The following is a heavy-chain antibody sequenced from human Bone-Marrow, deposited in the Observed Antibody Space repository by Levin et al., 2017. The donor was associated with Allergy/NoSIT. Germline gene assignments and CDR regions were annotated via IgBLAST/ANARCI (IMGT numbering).Heavy chain of an antibody. V-gene: IGHV3-21*01. CDR1: GFTFSSYS. J-gene: IGHJ4*02. CDR3: ARDFTVTTTYYFDY. Sequence: GGSLRLSCAASGFTFSSYSMNWVRQAPGKGLEWVSSISSSSSYIYYADSVKGRFTISRDNAKNSLYLQMNSLRAEDTAVYYCARDFTVTTTYYFDYWGQGTLVTVSS. CDR2: ISSSSSYI. D-gene: IGHD4-17*01.